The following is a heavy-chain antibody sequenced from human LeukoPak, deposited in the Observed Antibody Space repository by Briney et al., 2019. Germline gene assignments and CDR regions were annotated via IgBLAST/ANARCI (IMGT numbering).Heavy chain of an antibody. V-gene: IGHV1-69*05. CDR1: GGTFSSYA. CDR2: IIPTFGTA. Sequence: ASVKVSCKASGGTFSSYAISWVRQAPGQGLEWMGGIIPTFGTANYAQKFQGRVTITTDESTSTAYMELSSLRSEDTAVYYCAKHYYGSGSSPYYYYYMDVWGKGTTVTVSS. D-gene: IGHD3-10*01. CDR3: AKHYYGSGSSPYYYYYMDV. J-gene: IGHJ6*03.